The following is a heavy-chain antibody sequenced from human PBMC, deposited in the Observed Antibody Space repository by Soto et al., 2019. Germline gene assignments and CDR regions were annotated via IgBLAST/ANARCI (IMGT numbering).Heavy chain of an antibody. V-gene: IGHV1-2*02. J-gene: IGHJ5*02. CDR1: GDTFTANY. Sequence: ASVKVSCKASGDTFTANYIHWVRQAPGQGFEWMGWINPKSGGTKYPQKFQGRVTMTRDTSLSTVYMTLTRLTSDDTAVYYCARDYRILRVVAATGPWFDPWGQGTLVTVSS. CDR2: INPKSGGT. CDR3: ARDYRILRVVAATGPWFDP. D-gene: IGHD2-15*01.